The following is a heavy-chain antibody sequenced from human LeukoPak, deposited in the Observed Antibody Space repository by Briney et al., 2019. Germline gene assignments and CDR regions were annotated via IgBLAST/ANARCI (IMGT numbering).Heavy chain of an antibody. J-gene: IGHJ4*02. D-gene: IGHD6-19*01. Sequence: PSETLSPTSTVSGGSISNYYWSWIRQLAGKGLEWIGHIYTSGSTNYNPSLKSRVTMSVDTTKKHFSLKLSSVTAADTAVYYCAREGSGWHRIDYWGQGTLVTVSS. V-gene: IGHV4-4*07. CDR2: IYTSGST. CDR1: GGSISNYY. CDR3: AREGSGWHRIDY.